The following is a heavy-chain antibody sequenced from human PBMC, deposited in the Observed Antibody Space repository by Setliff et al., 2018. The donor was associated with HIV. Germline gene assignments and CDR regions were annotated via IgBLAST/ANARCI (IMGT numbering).Heavy chain of an antibody. CDR1: GGSISSHY. V-gene: IGHV4-59*11. CDR2: IYYSGST. CDR3: ARRGYNYGYFDY. J-gene: IGHJ4*02. D-gene: IGHD5-18*01. Sequence: SETLSLTCTVSGGSISSHYWSWIRQPPGKGLEWIGYIYYSGSTNYNPSLKSRVTISVDTSKNQFSLKLSSVTAADTAVYYCARRGYNYGYFDYWGQGTLVTVSS.